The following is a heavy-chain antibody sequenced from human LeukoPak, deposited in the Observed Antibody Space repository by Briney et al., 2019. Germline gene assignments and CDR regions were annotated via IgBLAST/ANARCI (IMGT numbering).Heavy chain of an antibody. V-gene: IGHV3-23*01. CDR2: ISGSGGNT. CDR1: GFTFSSYG. D-gene: IGHD4-23*01. Sequence: GGSLRLSCAASGFTFSSYGMSWVRQAPGKGLEWVSVISGSGGNTYYADSVQGRFTISRDNSKNTLYLQMNSLRAEDTAVYYCAKGDRGNPRHYFDYWGQGTLVTVSS. J-gene: IGHJ4*02. CDR3: AKGDRGNPRHYFDY.